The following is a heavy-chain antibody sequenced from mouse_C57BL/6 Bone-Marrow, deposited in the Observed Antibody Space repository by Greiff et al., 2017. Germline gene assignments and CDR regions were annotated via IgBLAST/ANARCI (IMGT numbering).Heavy chain of an antibody. CDR3: ARGGYDRGWYFDV. V-gene: IGHV1-72*01. CDR2: IDPNSGGT. CDR1: GYTFTSYW. D-gene: IGHD2-2*01. J-gene: IGHJ1*03. Sequence: QVQLQQPGAELVKPGASVKLSCKASGYTFTSYWMHWVKQRPGRGLEWIGRIDPNSGGTTYNEKFKSKARLTVDKPSSTAYIQLSSLTSEDSAVYYCARGGYDRGWYFDVWGTGTTVTVSS.